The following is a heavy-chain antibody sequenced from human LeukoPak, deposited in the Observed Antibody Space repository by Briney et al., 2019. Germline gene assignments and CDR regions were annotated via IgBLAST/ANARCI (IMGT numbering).Heavy chain of an antibody. Sequence: PGGSPRLSCAASGFTFSSYAMSWVRQAPGKGLEWVSAISGSGGSTYYADSVKGRFTISRDNSKNTLYLQMNSLGAEDTAVYYCAKDLIAARPYYFDYWGQGTPVTVSS. J-gene: IGHJ4*02. CDR3: AKDLIAARPYYFDY. D-gene: IGHD6-6*01. CDR2: ISGSGGST. CDR1: GFTFSSYA. V-gene: IGHV3-23*01.